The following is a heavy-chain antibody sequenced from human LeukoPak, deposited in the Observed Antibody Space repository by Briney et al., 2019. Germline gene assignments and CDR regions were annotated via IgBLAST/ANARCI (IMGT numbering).Heavy chain of an antibody. CDR3: ARHQYYYDSSGNYGWFDS. CDR2: SHPNNSDT. D-gene: IGHD3-22*01. Sequence: KVGESLKISCKGSGFNFTAYWIAWVRQMPGKGLEWMGISHPNNSDTKYSPSFQGQVTISADKSSSTAYLQWNSLKASDTAMYYCARHQYYYDSSGNYGWFDSWGQGTLVTVSS. J-gene: IGHJ5*01. CDR1: GFNFTAYW. V-gene: IGHV5-51*01.